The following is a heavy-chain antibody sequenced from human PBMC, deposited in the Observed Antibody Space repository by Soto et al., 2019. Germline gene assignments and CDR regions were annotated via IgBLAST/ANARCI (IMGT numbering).Heavy chain of an antibody. Sequence: GGSLRLSCAASGFTFSSSAMSWVRQAPGKGLEWVSVISGSGGRTYYADSVKGRFTISRDNSKNTLYLQMNSLRAEDTAVYYCAKDHSTARFFDWCIFDYWGQGTLVTVSS. D-gene: IGHD3-9*01. CDR1: GFTFSSSA. V-gene: IGHV3-23*01. CDR3: AKDHSTARFFDWCIFDY. CDR2: ISGSGGRT. J-gene: IGHJ4*02.